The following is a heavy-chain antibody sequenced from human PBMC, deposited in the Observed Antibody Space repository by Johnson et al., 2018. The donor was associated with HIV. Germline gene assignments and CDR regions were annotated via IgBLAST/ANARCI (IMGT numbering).Heavy chain of an antibody. J-gene: IGHJ3*02. Sequence: VQLVESGGGLVQPGGSLRLSCAASGFIFKNYAMTWVRQAPGKGLEWVAVISYDGSNKYYADSVKGRFTISRDNSKNTLYLQMNSLRAEDTAVYYCAREVGYSDAFDIWGQGTMVTVSS. V-gene: IGHV3-30-3*01. CDR1: GFIFKNYA. D-gene: IGHD2-15*01. CDR2: ISYDGSNK. CDR3: AREVGYSDAFDI.